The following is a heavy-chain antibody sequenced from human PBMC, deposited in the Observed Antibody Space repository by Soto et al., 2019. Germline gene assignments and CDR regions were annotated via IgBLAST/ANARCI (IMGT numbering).Heavy chain of an antibody. Sequence: QVQLQESGPGLVKPSQTLSLTCTVSGGSISSGGYYWSWVRQHPGKGLEWIGYIYYSGSTYHNPSSKSRVAISVDTSNNQFSLKLSSVTAADTAVYYCAGNRRGGYSGYDVWYFDLWGRGTLVTVSS. CDR1: GGSISSGGYY. CDR3: AGNRRGGYSGYDVWYFDL. V-gene: IGHV4-31*03. D-gene: IGHD5-12*01. CDR2: IYYSGST. J-gene: IGHJ2*01.